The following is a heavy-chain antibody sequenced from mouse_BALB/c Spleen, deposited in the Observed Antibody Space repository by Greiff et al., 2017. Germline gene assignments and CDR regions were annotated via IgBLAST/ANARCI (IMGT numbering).Heavy chain of an antibody. CDR3: ARFDGSSYGFAY. V-gene: IGHV3-2*02. J-gene: IGHJ3*01. CDR2: ISYSGST. Sequence: EVKLLESGPGLVKPSQSLSLTCTVTGYSITSDYAWNWIRQFPGNKLEWMGYISYSGSTSYNPSLKSRISITRDTSKNQFFLQLNSVTTEDTATYYCARFDGSSYGFAYWGQGTLVTVSA. CDR1: GYSITSDYA. D-gene: IGHD1-1*01.